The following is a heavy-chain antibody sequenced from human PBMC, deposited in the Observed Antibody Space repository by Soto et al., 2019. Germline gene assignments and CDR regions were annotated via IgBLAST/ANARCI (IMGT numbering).Heavy chain of an antibody. CDR2: ITSNGDRA. J-gene: IGHJ4*02. CDR1: GFTFTSHA. V-gene: IGHV3-64*01. Sequence: EVQLVESGGGLVQPGGSLRLSCAASGFTFTSHAIHWVRQAPGKGLEYVSSITSNGDRADYANSVKGRFTVSRDESKNTLYLQMDSLRTEDMAVYYCARERGEYTSGWYDYWGQGTLVTVSS. D-gene: IGHD6-19*01. CDR3: ARERGEYTSGWYDY.